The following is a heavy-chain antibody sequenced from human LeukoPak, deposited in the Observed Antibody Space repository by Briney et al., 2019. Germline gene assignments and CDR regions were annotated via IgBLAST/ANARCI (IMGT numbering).Heavy chain of an antibody. D-gene: IGHD5-24*01. CDR3: ARDGYNSGGDFDY. CDR2: ISSSGSTI. J-gene: IGHJ4*02. V-gene: IGHV3-11*04. Sequence: GGSLRLSCAASGFTFSDYYMSWIRQAPGKGLEWVSYISSSGSTIYYADSVKGRFTISRDNDKKSLYLQMNSLRGEETAVYYCARDGYNSGGDFDYWGQGALVTVSS. CDR1: GFTFSDYY.